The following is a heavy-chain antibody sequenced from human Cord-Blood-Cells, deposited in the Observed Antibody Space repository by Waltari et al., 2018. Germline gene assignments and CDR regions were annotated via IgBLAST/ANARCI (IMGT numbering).Heavy chain of an antibody. CDR2: IYSGGST. CDR3: ARDIAAADPVDDY. Sequence: EVQLVESGGGLIQPGGSLRLSCADSGFTVSSNYMSWVRQAPGKGLEWVSVIYSGGSTYYADSVKGRFTISRDNSKNTLYLQMNSLRAEDTAVYYCARDIAAADPVDDYWGQGTLVTVSS. CDR1: GFTVSSNY. V-gene: IGHV3-53*01. D-gene: IGHD6-13*01. J-gene: IGHJ4*02.